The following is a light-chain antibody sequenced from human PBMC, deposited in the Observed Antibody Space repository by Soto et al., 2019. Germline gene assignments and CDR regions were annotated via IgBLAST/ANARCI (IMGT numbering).Light chain of an antibody. J-gene: IGKJ1*01. Sequence: EVVMTQSPATLSVSPGERATLSCRASQSINAHLAWYQQKPGQAPRLLIHGASTRATGSPARCSGSGVGTEFVLSISSLQSEDFAGYYCQQYNTWLWTFGQGTKVEIQ. V-gene: IGKV3-15*01. CDR3: QQYNTWLWT. CDR2: GAS. CDR1: QSINAH.